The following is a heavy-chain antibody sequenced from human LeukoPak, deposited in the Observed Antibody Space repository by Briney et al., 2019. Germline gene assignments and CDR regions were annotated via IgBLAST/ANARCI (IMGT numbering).Heavy chain of an antibody. D-gene: IGHD6-19*01. V-gene: IGHV3-30*18. CDR1: GFTFSSYG. J-gene: IGHJ3*02. CDR3: AKPDQHSGWYPAGAFDI. Sequence: GGSLRLSCAASGFTFSSYGMHWVRQAPGKGLEWVAVISYDGSNKYYADSVKGRFTISRDNSKNTLYLQMNSLRAEDTAVYYCAKPDQHSGWYPAGAFDIWGQGTMVTVSS. CDR2: ISYDGSNK.